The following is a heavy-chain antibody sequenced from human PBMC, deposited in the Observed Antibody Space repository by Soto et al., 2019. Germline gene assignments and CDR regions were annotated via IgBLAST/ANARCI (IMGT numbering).Heavy chain of an antibody. CDR3: ARKRVWFGDSYYYGMDV. V-gene: IGHV4-30-4*01. CDR1: GGSISSGDYY. Sequence: KASETLSLTCTVSGGSISSGDYYWSWIRQPPGKGLEWIGYIYYSGSTYYNPSPKSRVTISVDTSKNQFSLKLSSVTAADTAVYYCARKRVWFGDSYYYGMDVWGQGTTVTVSS. CDR2: IYYSGST. J-gene: IGHJ6*02. D-gene: IGHD3-10*01.